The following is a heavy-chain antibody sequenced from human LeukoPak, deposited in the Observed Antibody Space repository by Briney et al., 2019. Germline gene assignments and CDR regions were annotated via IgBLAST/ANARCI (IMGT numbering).Heavy chain of an antibody. V-gene: IGHV1-69*01. J-gene: IGHJ4*02. CDR1: GGTFSSYA. D-gene: IGHD5-12*01. CDR3: ARDRGNSLRYSGYDI. Sequence: ASVKVSCKASGGTFSSYAISWVRQAPGQGLEWMGGIIPIFGTANYAQKFQGRVTITADESTSTAYMELSSLRSEDTAVYYRARDRGNSLRYSGYDIWGQGTLVTVSS. CDR2: IIPIFGTA.